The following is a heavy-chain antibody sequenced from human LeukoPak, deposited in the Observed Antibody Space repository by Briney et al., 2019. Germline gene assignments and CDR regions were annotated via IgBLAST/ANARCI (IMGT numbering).Heavy chain of an antibody. CDR3: ARSAGGSYYDWFDP. CDR2: ISSSSSYI. V-gene: IGHV3-21*01. Sequence: KPGGSLRLSCAASGFTFSSYSMNWVRQAPGKGLEWVSSISSSSSYIYYADSVKGRFTISRDNAKNSLYLQMSSLRDEDTAVYYCARSAGGSYYDWFDPWGQGTLVTVSS. CDR1: GFTFSSYS. D-gene: IGHD1-26*01. J-gene: IGHJ5*02.